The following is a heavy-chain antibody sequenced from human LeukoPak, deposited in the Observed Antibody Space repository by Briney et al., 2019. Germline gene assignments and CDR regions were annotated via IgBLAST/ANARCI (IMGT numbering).Heavy chain of an antibody. CDR3: ARGNRERYFDWFRDAFDI. V-gene: IGHV1-8*02. D-gene: IGHD3-9*01. CDR2: MNPNSGNT. Sequence: GASVKVSCKASGDTFSSYAISWVRQATGQGLEWMGWMNPNSGNTGYAQKFQGRVTMTRNTSISTAYMELSSLRSEHTAVYYCARGNRERYFDWFRDAFDIWGQGTMVTVSS. J-gene: IGHJ3*02. CDR1: GDTFSSYA.